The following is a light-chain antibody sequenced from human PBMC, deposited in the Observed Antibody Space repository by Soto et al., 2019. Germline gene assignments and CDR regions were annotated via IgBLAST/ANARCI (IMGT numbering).Light chain of an antibody. Sequence: QSVLSQPPSASGTPGQRVTISCSGGSSNIGGNYVYWYQQLPGAAPKLLIYRNNQRPSEVPDRFSGSKSGTSASLAISGLRSEEEADDYCSGWDDNVSGVVVGGGTQLTVL. CDR3: SGWDDNVSGVV. J-gene: IGLJ7*01. CDR2: RNN. CDR1: SSNIGGNY. V-gene: IGLV1-47*01.